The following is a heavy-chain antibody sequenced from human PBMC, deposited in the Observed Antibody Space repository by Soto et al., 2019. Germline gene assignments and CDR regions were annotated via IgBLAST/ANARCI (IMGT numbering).Heavy chain of an antibody. D-gene: IGHD3-10*01. Sequence: GASVKVSCKASGYTFTGCYMHWVRQAPGQGLEWMGWIYPNSGGTKYAQRFQGWVTMTRDTSISTAYMALSRLRSDDTAVYYCARDHPYYYGPGSSVYGMDVWGQGTTVTVSS. CDR1: GYTFTGCY. J-gene: IGHJ6*02. CDR2: IYPNSGGT. CDR3: ARDHPYYYGPGSSVYGMDV. V-gene: IGHV1-2*04.